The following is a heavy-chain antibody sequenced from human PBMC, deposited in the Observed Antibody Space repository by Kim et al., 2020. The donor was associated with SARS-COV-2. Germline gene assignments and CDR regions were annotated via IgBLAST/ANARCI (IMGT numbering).Heavy chain of an antibody. D-gene: IGHD3-10*01. V-gene: IGHV3-30*01. J-gene: IGHJ4*02. Sequence: RFTISRDNSKNTLYLQMNSLRAEDTAVYYCARERGRITMVRGVIMSGVDYWGQGTLVTVSS. CDR3: ARERGRITMVRGVIMSGVDY.